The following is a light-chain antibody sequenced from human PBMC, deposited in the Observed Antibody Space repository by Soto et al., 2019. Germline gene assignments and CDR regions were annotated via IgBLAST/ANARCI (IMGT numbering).Light chain of an antibody. V-gene: IGLV1-51*01. J-gene: IGLJ2*01. CDR2: VND. CDR1: SSNIGNNY. CDR3: GTWDNSLSAVV. Sequence: QSVLTQPPSVSAAPGQKVTISCSGSSSNIGNNYVSWYQQLPGTAPKLLIYVNDKRPSGIPDRFSGSKSGTSATLGITGLQTGDEADYYFGTWDNSLSAVVFGGGTKLTVL.